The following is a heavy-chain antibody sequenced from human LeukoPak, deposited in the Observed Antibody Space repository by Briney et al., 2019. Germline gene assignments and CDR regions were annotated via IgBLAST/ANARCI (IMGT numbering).Heavy chain of an antibody. D-gene: IGHD2-2*01. CDR3: AHGSMYQLDY. V-gene: IGHV3-23*01. J-gene: IGHJ4*02. CDR1: GFSFSSHG. CDR2: IIGGAGST. Sequence: GGSLRLSCAASGFSFSSHGMSWVRQAPGKGLEWVSGIIGGAGSTYYADSVKGRSTISRDNSKNTLYLQMNSLRAEDTAVYYCAHGSMYQLDYWGQGTLVTVSS.